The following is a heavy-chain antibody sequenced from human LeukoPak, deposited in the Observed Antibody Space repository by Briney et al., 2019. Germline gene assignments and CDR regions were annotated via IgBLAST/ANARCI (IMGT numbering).Heavy chain of an antibody. CDR1: GFTFSSYS. CDR3: ARTSYGDYDPYYFDY. V-gene: IGHV3-48*01. J-gene: IGHJ4*02. D-gene: IGHD4-17*01. CDR2: ISSSSTI. Sequence: GGSLRLSCAASGFTFSSYSMNWVRQAPGKGLEWVSYISSSSTIYYADSVKGRFTISRDNAKNSLYLQMNSLRAEDTAVYYCARTSYGDYDPYYFDYWGQGTLVTVSS.